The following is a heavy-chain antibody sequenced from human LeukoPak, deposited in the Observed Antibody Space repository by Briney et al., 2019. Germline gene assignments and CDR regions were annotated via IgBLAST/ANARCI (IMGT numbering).Heavy chain of an antibody. D-gene: IGHD3-16*01. CDR3: ARDPYILDAA. V-gene: IGHV3-74*01. CDR2: INSDGSGT. J-gene: IGHJ5*02. Sequence: QAGGSLRLSCTASGLSISGYWMHWVRQAPGKGLVWLSRINSDGSGTDYADSVKGRFTVSRDNGKNTVYLRVSSLRAEDTAVYYCARDPYILDAAWGQGTLVTVSS. CDR1: GLSISGYW.